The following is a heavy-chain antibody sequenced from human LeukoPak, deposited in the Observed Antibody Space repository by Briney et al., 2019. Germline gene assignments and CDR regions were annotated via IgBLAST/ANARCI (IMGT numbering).Heavy chain of an antibody. D-gene: IGHD2-15*01. CDR1: GFTFSNSA. V-gene: IGHV3-23*01. CDR2: VRGGGVKT. CDR3: AKRVGPYSGPFDS. J-gene: IGHJ4*02. Sequence: GGSLRLSCAASGFTFSNSAVNWVRQAPGEGLEWVSSVRGGGVKTYYADSVQGRFTISRDDSRNTLYLQMSSLRAEDTAVYYCAKRVGPYSGPFDSWGQGVLVTVSS.